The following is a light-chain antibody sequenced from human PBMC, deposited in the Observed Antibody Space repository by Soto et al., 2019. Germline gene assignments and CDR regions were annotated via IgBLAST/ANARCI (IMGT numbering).Light chain of an antibody. CDR1: SSNIGSNN. V-gene: IGLV1-44*01. J-gene: IGLJ2*01. CDR2: RNS. Sequence: QSVLIQPPSASGIPGQRITLSCSGSSSNIGSNNVNWYQQLPGTAPKLLIYRNSQRPSGVPDRFSGSRSGTSASLAISGLQSEDEADYYCAAWDDSLNGRGVFGGGTKLTVL. CDR3: AAWDDSLNGRGV.